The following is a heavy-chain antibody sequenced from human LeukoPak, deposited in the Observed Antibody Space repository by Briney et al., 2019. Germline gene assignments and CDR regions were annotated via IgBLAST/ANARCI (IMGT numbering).Heavy chain of an antibody. D-gene: IGHD3-9*01. Sequence: GSLRLSCAASGFTFSSYSMNWVRQAPGKGLEWIGYIYYSGSTYYNPSLKTRLTISVDTSKNQFSLKLSSVTAADTAVYYCARVPLHFDILTGYHNQAYGMDVWGQGTTVTVSS. V-gene: IGHV4-59*06. J-gene: IGHJ6*02. CDR1: GFTFSSYS. CDR2: IYYSGST. CDR3: ARVPLHFDILTGYHNQAYGMDV.